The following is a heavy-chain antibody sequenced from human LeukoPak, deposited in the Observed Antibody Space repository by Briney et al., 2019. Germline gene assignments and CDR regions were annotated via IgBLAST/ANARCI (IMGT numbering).Heavy chain of an antibody. D-gene: IGHD6-13*01. CDR1: GYTXTNYG. CDR2: ISAYNGNT. CDR3: ARDQSLVAYSSTWFDY. J-gene: IGHJ4*02. Sequence: ASVKVSCKTSGYTXTNYGLSWVRQAPGQGLEWMGWISAYNGNTDYAQNLQGRVTLTTDTSTTTAYMELRSLGSDDTAVYYCARDQSLVAYSSTWFDYWGQGTLVTVSS. V-gene: IGHV1-18*01.